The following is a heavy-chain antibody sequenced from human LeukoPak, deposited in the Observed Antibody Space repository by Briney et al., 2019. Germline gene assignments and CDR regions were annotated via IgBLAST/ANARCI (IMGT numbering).Heavy chain of an antibody. J-gene: IGHJ4*02. CDR1: GFTFSSYG. D-gene: IGHD2-2*02. CDR2: VSYDGSNK. CDR3: ARDQYCSSTSCYTGGIVY. V-gene: IGHV3-30*03. Sequence: GGSLRLSCAASGFTFSSYGMHWVRQAPGKGLEWVAVVSYDGSNKYYADSVKGRFTISRDNSKNTLYLQMNSLRAEDTAVYYCARDQYCSSTSCYTGGIVYWGQGTLVTVSS.